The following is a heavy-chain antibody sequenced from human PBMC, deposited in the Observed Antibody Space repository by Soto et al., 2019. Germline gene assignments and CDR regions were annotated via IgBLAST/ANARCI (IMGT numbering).Heavy chain of an antibody. V-gene: IGHV3-48*01. CDR1: GFTFSSYS. D-gene: IGHD5-12*01. J-gene: IGHJ4*02. Sequence: GGSLRLSCAASGFTFSSYSMNWVRQAPGKGLEWVSYISSSSSTIYYADSVKGRFTISRDNAKNSLYLQMNSLRAEDTAVYYCARNFQTKNIVATINYFDYWGQGTLVTVSS. CDR2: ISSSSSTI. CDR3: ARNFQTKNIVATINYFDY.